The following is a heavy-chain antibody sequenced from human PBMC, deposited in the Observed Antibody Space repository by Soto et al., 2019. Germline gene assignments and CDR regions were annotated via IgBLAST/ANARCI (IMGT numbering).Heavy chain of an antibody. D-gene: IGHD3-9*01. Sequence: QVQLVESGGGVVQPGRSLRLSCAASGFTFSSYAMHWVRQAPGKGLEWVAVISYDGRNTYYADSVKGRFTISRDNSKNTLYLQMNSLRTEDTAVYYCASASGLLYFDWLSPTYWGQGTLVTVSS. V-gene: IGHV3-30*04. CDR3: ASASGLLYFDWLSPTY. J-gene: IGHJ4*02. CDR1: GFTFSSYA. CDR2: ISYDGRNT.